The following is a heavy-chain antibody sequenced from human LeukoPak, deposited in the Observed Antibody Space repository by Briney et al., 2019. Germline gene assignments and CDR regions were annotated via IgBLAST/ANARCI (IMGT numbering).Heavy chain of an antibody. J-gene: IGHJ4*02. V-gene: IGHV3-7*01. CDR1: GFTLSGYW. Sequence: GGSLRLSCAASGFTLSGYWMSWVRQALGKGLEWVARLHADGIERYYVDPVKGRFTISRDNAKNSLHLQMYSLRLDDTAVYYCARGGYSFDYLGQGTLVTVSS. CDR3: ARGGYSFDY. CDR2: LHADGIER. D-gene: IGHD5-12*01.